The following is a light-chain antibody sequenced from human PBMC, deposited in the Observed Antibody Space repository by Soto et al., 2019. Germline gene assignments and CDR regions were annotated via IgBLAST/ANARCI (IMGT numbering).Light chain of an antibody. CDR3: CSYAGSYTYVV. CDR2: DVS. V-gene: IGLV2-11*01. J-gene: IGLJ2*01. Sequence: QSALTQPRSVSGSPGQSVTISCTGPSSDVGGYNYVSWYQQHPGKAPKLMIYDVSKRPSEVPDRFSGSKSGNTASLTISGLQAEDEADYYCCSYAGSYTYVVFGGGTKLTVL. CDR1: SSDVGGYNY.